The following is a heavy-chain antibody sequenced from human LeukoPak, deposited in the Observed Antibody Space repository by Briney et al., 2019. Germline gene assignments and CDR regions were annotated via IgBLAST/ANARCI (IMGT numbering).Heavy chain of an antibody. Sequence: KPSETLSLTCTVSGGSISSHYWSWIRQPPGKGLEWIGYIYYSGSTNYNPFLKSRVTISVDTSKNQFSLKLSSVTAADTAVYYCASSAVTTYYYYYYGMDVWGQGTTVTVSS. CDR2: IYYSGST. CDR3: ASSAVTTYYYYYYGMDV. J-gene: IGHJ6*02. D-gene: IGHD4-17*01. V-gene: IGHV4-59*11. CDR1: GGSISSHY.